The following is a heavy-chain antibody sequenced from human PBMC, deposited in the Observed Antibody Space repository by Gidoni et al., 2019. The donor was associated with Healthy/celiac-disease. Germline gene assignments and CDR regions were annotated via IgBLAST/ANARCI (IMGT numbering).Heavy chain of an antibody. V-gene: IGHV3-23*01. CDR2: ISGSGGST. Sequence: EVQLLESGGGLVQPGGSLRLSCAASGFTFSSYAMSWVRQAPGKGLEWVSAISGSGGSTYYADSVKGRFTISRDNSKNTLYLQMNSLRAEDTAVYYCAKLVEGGSPTMGGAFDIWGQGTMVTVSS. CDR3: AKLVEGGSPTMGGAFDI. J-gene: IGHJ3*02. D-gene: IGHD1-26*01. CDR1: GFTFSSYA.